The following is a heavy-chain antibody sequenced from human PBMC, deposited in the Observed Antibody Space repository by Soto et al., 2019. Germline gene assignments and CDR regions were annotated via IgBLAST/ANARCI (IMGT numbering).Heavy chain of an antibody. V-gene: IGHV1-18*01. CDR2: ISAYNGNT. CDR1: GYTFTSYG. D-gene: IGHD3-10*01. Sequence: QVQLVQSGAEVKKPGASVKVSCKASGYTFTSYGISWVRQAPGQGLEWMGWISAYNGNTNYAQKLQGRGTMTTDTSTSTAYRELRSVRSDDTAVYYCARDKLRWFGELFGNWGQGTLVTVSS. CDR3: ARDKLRWFGELFGN. J-gene: IGHJ4*02.